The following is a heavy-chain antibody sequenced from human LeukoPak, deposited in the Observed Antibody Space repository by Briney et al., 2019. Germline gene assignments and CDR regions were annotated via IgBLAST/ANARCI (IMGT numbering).Heavy chain of an antibody. CDR2: IYTSGST. V-gene: IGHV4-4*07. CDR3: ARAQQVRGYSYGCLDL. Sequence: PSETLSLTCTVSGGSISSYYWSWIRQPAGKGLEWIGRIYTSGSTNYNPSLKSRVTMSVDTSKNQFSLKLSSVTAADTAVYYCARAQQVRGYSYGCLDLWGRGTLVTVSS. D-gene: IGHD5-18*01. CDR1: GGSISSYY. J-gene: IGHJ2*01.